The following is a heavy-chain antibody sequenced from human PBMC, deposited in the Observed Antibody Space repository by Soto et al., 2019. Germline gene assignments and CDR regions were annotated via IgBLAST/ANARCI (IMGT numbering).Heavy chain of an antibody. V-gene: IGHV3-23*01. CDR2: ISGSGGST. CDR3: AKDLPIAVAGTRHYFDY. Sequence: EVQLLESGGGLVQPGGSLRLSCAASGFTFSSYAMSWVRQAPGKELEWVSAISGSGGSTYYADSVKGRFTISRDNSKNTLYLQMNSLRAEDTAVYYCAKDLPIAVAGTRHYFDYWGQGTLVTVSS. J-gene: IGHJ4*02. CDR1: GFTFSSYA. D-gene: IGHD6-19*01.